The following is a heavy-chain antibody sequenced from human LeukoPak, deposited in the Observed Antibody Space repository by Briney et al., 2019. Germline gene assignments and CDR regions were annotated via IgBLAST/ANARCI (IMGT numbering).Heavy chain of an antibody. J-gene: IGHJ4*02. CDR3: ARVGSGSYGVHDY. CDR2: IIPILGIA. CDR1: VGTFSSYA. V-gene: IGHV1-69*04. Sequence: ASVKVSCKASVGTFSSYAISWVRQAPGQRLEWMGRIIPILGIANYAQKFQGRVTITADKSTSTAYMELSSLRSEDTAVYYCARVGSGSYGVHDYWGQGTLVTVSS. D-gene: IGHD1-26*01.